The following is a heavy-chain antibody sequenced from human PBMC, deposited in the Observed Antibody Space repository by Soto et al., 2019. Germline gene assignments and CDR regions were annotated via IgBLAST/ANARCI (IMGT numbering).Heavy chain of an antibody. Sequence: QVQLQESGPGLVKPSQTLSLTCTVSGGSISSGCYYWSGIRQHPGKGLEWIGYIDYSGSTYYNPSLKSRVTISVDTSKNKFSLKLSSVTAADTAVYYCARTSYDSSGTAADPWGQGTLVTVSS. D-gene: IGHD3-22*01. J-gene: IGHJ5*02. V-gene: IGHV4-31*03. CDR2: IDYSGST. CDR3: ARTSYDSSGTAADP. CDR1: GGSISSGCYY.